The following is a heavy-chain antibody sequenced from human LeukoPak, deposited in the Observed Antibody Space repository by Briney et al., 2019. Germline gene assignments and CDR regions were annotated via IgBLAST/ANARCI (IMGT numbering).Heavy chain of an antibody. J-gene: IGHJ4*02. V-gene: IGHV1-2*02. Sequence: ASVKVSCKASGYTFTGYYMHWVRQAPGQGLEWMGWINPNSGGTNYAQKFQGRVTMTRDTSISTAYMELSRLRSDDTAVYYCARDLPYSSGWYYFDYWGQGTLVTVSS. D-gene: IGHD6-19*01. CDR2: INPNSGGT. CDR3: ARDLPYSSGWYYFDY. CDR1: GYTFTGYY.